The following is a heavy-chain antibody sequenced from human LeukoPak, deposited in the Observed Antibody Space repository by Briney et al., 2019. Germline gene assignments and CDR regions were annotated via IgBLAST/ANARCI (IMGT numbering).Heavy chain of an antibody. CDR3: AAKQWLAPPPDS. CDR1: GFTFRKYW. Sequence: PVRSLRLSSAASGFTFRKYWMLWVRQAPGKGLESVSRINTDGTVTTYADSVKGRFTVSRDNADNTMFLQMNSVREEDTAVYYCAAKQWLAPPPDSWGQGTPVTVSS. V-gene: IGHV3-74*01. D-gene: IGHD6-19*01. J-gene: IGHJ4*02. CDR2: INTDGTVT.